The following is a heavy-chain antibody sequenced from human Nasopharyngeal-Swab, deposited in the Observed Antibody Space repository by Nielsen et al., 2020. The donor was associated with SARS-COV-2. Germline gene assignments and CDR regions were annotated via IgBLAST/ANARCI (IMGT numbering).Heavy chain of an antibody. Sequence: WIRQPPGKGLEWIGYIYYSGSTNYNPSLKSRVTISVDTSKNQFSLKLSSVTAADAAVYYCARDIRPYDILTGYSLGYFDLWGRGTLVTVSS. J-gene: IGHJ2*01. CDR2: IYYSGST. CDR3: ARDIRPYDILTGYSLGYFDL. V-gene: IGHV4-59*01. D-gene: IGHD3-9*01.